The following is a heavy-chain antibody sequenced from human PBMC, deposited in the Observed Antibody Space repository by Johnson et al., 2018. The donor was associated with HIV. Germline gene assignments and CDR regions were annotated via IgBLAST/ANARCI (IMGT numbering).Heavy chain of an antibody. CDR1: GFTFSSYA. D-gene: IGHD2-8*02. J-gene: IGHJ3*02. V-gene: IGHV3-30*18. CDR2: ISKDGSKK. CDR3: AKGVCRWCSGPGCAFDI. Sequence: QVQLVESGGGVVQPGRSLRLSCAASGFTFSSYAMDWVRQAPGKGLEWAAVISKDGSKKYYADSVKGRFTISRDNSKNTLYLQMNSLRAEDTAVYYCAKGVCRWCSGPGCAFDIWGQGTMVTVSS.